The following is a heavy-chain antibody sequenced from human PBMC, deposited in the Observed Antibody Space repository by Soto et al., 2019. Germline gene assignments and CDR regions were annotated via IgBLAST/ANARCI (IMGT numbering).Heavy chain of an antibody. J-gene: IGHJ4*02. CDR1: GYTFTNYG. V-gene: IGHV1-18*01. Sequence: QVQLVQSGAEVKKPGASVKVSCKVSGYTFTNYGISWVRQTPGQGIEWMGWLSSYTGNTNYAQKLQGRVTMTTDTSTSTAFRELRSLRSADTPVYYCARDVVHYYDGSGYQIYFDYWGQGTLVTISS. D-gene: IGHD3-22*01. CDR3: ARDVVHYYDGSGYQIYFDY. CDR2: LSSYTGNT.